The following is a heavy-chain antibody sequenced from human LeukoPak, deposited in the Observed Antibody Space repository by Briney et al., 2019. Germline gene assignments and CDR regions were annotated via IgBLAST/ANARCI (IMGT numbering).Heavy chain of an antibody. CDR3: ARDISSGYYDAFDI. V-gene: IGHV3-66*01. D-gene: IGHD3-22*01. CDR2: IYSGGST. J-gene: IGHJ3*02. Sequence: GGSLRLSCAASGFTFSSYSMSWVRQAPGKGLEWVSIIYSGGSTYYADSVKGRFTISRDNSKNTLYLQMNSLRAEDTAVYYCARDISSGYYDAFDIWGQGTMVTVSS. CDR1: GFTFSSYS.